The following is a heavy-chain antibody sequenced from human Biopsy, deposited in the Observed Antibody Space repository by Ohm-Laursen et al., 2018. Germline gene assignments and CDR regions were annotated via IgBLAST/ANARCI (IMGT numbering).Heavy chain of an antibody. J-gene: IGHJ3*01. Sequence: TLSLTCAVSGGSIRSDYWSWIRQSPRKGLEWIGHISGRGATNYNPSLRGRVAISVDTSKNQFSLKLSSVTAADTAVFFCAGLYRLDDYWNDDPPDAFDVWGQGTMVTVSS. CDR2: ISGRGAT. D-gene: IGHD3-3*01. V-gene: IGHV4-59*01. CDR3: AGLYRLDDYWNDDPPDAFDV. CDR1: GGSIRSDY.